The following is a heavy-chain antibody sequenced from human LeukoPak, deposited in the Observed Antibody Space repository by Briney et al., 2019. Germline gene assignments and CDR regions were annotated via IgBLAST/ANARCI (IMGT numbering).Heavy chain of an antibody. J-gene: IGHJ3*02. CDR2: ISYDGSNK. CDR1: GFTFSSYA. V-gene: IGHV3-30-3*01. D-gene: IGHD3-22*01. Sequence: GRSLRLPCAASGFTFSSYAMHWVRQAPGKGLEWVAVISYDGSNKYYADSVKGRFTISRDNSKNTLYLQMNSLRAEDTAVYYCARDRVPVDYYDSSGYYSDAFDIWGQGTMVTVSS. CDR3: ARDRVPVDYYDSSGYYSDAFDI.